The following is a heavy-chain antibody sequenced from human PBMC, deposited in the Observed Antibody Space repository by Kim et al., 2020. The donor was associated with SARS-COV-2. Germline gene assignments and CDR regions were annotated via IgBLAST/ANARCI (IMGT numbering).Heavy chain of an antibody. CDR2: INHSGRT. D-gene: IGHD6-13*01. Sequence: SETLSLTCAVYGGSFSGYYWSWIRQPPGKGLEWIGEINHSGRTNYNPSLKSRVTISVDTSKNQFSLKLSSVTAAYTAVYYCARGAVIAADAFDIWGQGT. J-gene: IGHJ3*02. V-gene: IGHV4-34*01. CDR3: ARGAVIAADAFDI. CDR1: GGSFSGYY.